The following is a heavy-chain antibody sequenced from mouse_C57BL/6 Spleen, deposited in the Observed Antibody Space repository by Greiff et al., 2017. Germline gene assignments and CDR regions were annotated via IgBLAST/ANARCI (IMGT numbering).Heavy chain of an antibody. V-gene: IGHV1-55*01. CDR1: GYTFTSYW. CDR2: IYPGSGST. CDR3: ARECYGSCYFDY. J-gene: IGHJ2*01. Sequence: VQLQQPGAELVKPGASVKMSCKASGYTFTSYWITWVKQRPGQGLEWIGDIYPGSGSTNYNEKFKSKATLTVDTSSSTAYMQLSSLTSEDSAVYYCARECYGSCYFDYWGQGTTVTVSS. D-gene: IGHD1-1*01.